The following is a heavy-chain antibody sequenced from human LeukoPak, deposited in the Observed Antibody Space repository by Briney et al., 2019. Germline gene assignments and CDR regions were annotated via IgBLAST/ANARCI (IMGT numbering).Heavy chain of an antibody. CDR3: ARSNSYGPGTHYLHH. Sequence: SETLSLTCDVSGGSLTGYYWSWVRQPPGKGLEWIGEINRDGSSYNNPSLKSRVTISIDTSKNQFSLRLSSVTAADTGVYYCARSNSYGPGTHYLHHWGQGTLVTVSS. V-gene: IGHV4-34*01. D-gene: IGHD3-10*01. CDR2: INRDGSS. J-gene: IGHJ4*02. CDR1: GGSLTGYY.